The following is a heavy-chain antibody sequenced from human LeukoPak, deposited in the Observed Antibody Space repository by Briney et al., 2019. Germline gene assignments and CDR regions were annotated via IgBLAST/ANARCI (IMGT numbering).Heavy chain of an antibody. D-gene: IGHD1-26*01. Sequence: PGGSLRLSCVASGFAFSSYWMSWVRQAPGKGLEWVANIKQDGGEKCYVGSVKGRFTISRDNAKNSLFLQMNSLRVEDTAVYYCARLGGSYYTYWGQGTLVTVSS. J-gene: IGHJ4*02. CDR2: IKQDGGEK. CDR3: ARLGGSYYTY. CDR1: GFAFSSYW. V-gene: IGHV3-7*01.